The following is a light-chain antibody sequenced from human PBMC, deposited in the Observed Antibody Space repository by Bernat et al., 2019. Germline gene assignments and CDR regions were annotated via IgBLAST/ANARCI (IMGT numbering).Light chain of an antibody. CDR2: DVS. CDR1: SSDVGGYKY. CDR3: CSNAGSYTYV. J-gene: IGLJ1*01. V-gene: IGLV2-11*01. Sequence: QSALTQPRSVSGSPGQSVTISCTGTSSDVGGYKYVSWYQQHPGKAPKLMIYDVSKRPSGVPDRFSGSKSGNTASLTISGLQAEDEADYYCCSNAGSYTYVFATWTKVTVL.